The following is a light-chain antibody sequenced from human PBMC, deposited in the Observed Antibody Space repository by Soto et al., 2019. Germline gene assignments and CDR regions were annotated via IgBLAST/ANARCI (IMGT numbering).Light chain of an antibody. CDR2: EVS. J-gene: IGLJ1*01. CDR1: SSDVDGYNY. V-gene: IGLV2-14*01. CDR3: SSYTSSSTGLYV. Sequence: QSALTQPASVSGSPGQSITISCTGTSSDVDGYNYVSWYQQHPGKAPKLMIYEVSNRPSGVSNRFSGSKSGNTASLTISGLQAEDEADYYCSSYTSSSTGLYVFGTGTKLTVL.